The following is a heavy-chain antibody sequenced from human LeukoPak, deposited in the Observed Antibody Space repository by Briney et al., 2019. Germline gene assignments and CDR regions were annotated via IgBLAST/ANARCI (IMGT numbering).Heavy chain of an antibody. D-gene: IGHD3-3*01. V-gene: IGHV3-53*01. CDR1: GFTVSSNS. CDR3: ARHDWFDP. J-gene: IGHJ5*02. Sequence: GGSLRLSCTVSGFTVSSNSMSWVRQAPGKGLEWVSFIYSGGNTHYSDSVKGRFTISRDNSKNTLYLQMNSLRAEDTAVYYCARHDWFDPWGQGTLVTVSS. CDR2: IYSGGNT.